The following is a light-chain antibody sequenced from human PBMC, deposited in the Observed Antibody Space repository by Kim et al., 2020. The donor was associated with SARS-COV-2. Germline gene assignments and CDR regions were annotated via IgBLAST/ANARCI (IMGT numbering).Light chain of an antibody. V-gene: IGKV2-28*01. CDR2: LGS. CDR1: QSLLHSNGYNY. J-gene: IGKJ2*01. Sequence: DIVMTQSPLSLPVTPGEPASISCRSSQSLLHSNGYNYLDWYLQKPGQSPQLLIYLGSNRASGAPDWFSGSGSGTDFTLKISRVEAEDVGLYYCMETLRPPYTFGQGTKLEI. CDR3: METLRPPYT.